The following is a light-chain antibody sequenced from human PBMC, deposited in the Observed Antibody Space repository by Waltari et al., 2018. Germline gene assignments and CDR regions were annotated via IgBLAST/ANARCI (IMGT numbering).Light chain of an antibody. CDR3: SSYAGSNNVV. CDR1: SSDVGRYNY. V-gene: IGLV2-8*01. CDR2: EVS. J-gene: IGLJ2*01. Sequence: QSALTQPPSASGSPGQSVTISCTGTSSDVGRYNYVSWYQQHPGKAPKLMIYEVSKRPSGVPARLSGSKSGNTASLTVSGLHAEDEADYYCSSYAGSNNVVFGGGTKLTVL.